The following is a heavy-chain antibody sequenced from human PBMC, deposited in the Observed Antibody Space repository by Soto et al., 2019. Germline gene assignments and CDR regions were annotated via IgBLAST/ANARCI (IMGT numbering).Heavy chain of an antibody. D-gene: IGHD3-22*01. CDR2: ISSSSSYT. V-gene: IGHV3-11*06. CDR1: GFTFSDYY. Sequence: PGGSLRVFSAASGFTFSDYYMSWIRQAPGKGLEWVSYISSSSSYTNYADSVKGRFTISRDNAKNSLYLQMNSLRAEDTAVYYCARAGSIVGYYYGMDVWGQGTTVTVSS. CDR3: ARAGSIVGYYYGMDV. J-gene: IGHJ6*02.